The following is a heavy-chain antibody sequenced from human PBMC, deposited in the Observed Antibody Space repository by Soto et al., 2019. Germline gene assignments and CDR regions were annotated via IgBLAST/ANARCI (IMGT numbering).Heavy chain of an antibody. CDR3: VMQRGGVVY. V-gene: IGHV1-2*02. D-gene: IGHD6-25*01. J-gene: IGHJ4*02. Sequence: QVHLVQSGAEVRKPGASVKVSCKASGYSFTGNSMHWVRQAPGQGLEWMGWINLNNGGINYVQKFQGRVTMTRDTSISTAYMDLSRLRSDDTAVYYCVMQRGGVVYWGQGTLVTVSS. CDR1: GYSFTGNS. CDR2: INLNNGGI.